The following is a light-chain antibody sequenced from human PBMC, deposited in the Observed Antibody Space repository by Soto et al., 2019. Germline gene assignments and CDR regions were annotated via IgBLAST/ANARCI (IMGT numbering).Light chain of an antibody. V-gene: IGKV2-28*01. CDR1: QSLLHSNGYYY. J-gene: IGKJ1*01. Sequence: DIVMTQSPLSLPVTPGEPASISCRSSQSLLHSNGYYYVDWYLQKPGQSPQVLIYLGSHRASGVPERFSVSGSGTDFTLKISRVEAEDVGVYYCMQALQPPWTFGQGTKVEVK. CDR2: LGS. CDR3: MQALQPPWT.